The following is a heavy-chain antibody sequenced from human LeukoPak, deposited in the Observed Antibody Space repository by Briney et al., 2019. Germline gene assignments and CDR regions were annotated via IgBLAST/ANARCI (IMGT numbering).Heavy chain of an antibody. J-gene: IGHJ4*02. Sequence: SETLSLTCTVSGGSISSYYWSWIRQPAGKGLEWIGRIYTSGSTNYNPSLKSRVTISVDTSKNQFSLKLSSVTAADTAVYYCARRTKGYYYDSSGQNFDYWGQGTLVTVSS. D-gene: IGHD3-22*01. V-gene: IGHV4-4*07. CDR1: GGSISSYY. CDR3: ARRTKGYYYDSSGQNFDY. CDR2: IYTSGST.